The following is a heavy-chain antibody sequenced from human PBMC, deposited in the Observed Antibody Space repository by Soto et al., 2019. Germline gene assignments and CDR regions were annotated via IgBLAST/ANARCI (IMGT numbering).Heavy chain of an antibody. CDR2: ISNSFSDGNT. CDR1: GFTFSNFA. V-gene: IGHV3-23*01. CDR3: AKVFSPEGGNYFDH. J-gene: IGHJ4*02. Sequence: VGSLRLSGAASGFTFSNFAMNWVRQAPGKGLEWVSAISNSFSDGNTHYADSVKGRFTISRDNDKNTVFLEIDSLRAEDTAVYYCAKVFSPEGGNYFDHWGPGTLVTVSS.